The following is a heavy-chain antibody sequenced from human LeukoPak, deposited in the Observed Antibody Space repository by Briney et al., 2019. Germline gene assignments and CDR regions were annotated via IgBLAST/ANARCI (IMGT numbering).Heavy chain of an antibody. J-gene: IGHJ3*02. CDR3: ARIRDGYNDAYDI. D-gene: IGHD5-24*01. CDR2: ISAYKGNT. Sequence: VASVKVSCKASGYTFTSYGISWVRQAPGQGLEWMGWISAYKGNTNYAQKLQGRVTMTTDTSTSTAYMELRSLRSEDTAIYYCARIRDGYNDAYDIWGQGTVVTVPS. V-gene: IGHV1-18*01. CDR1: GYTFTSYG.